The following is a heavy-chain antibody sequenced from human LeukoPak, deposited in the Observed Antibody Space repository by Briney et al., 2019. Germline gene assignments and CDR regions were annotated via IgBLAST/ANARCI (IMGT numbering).Heavy chain of an antibody. V-gene: IGHV4-34*01. D-gene: IGHD6-13*01. CDR3: ARTIAAAGYNRFDP. Sequence: PSETLSLTCAVDGGSFSGYYWSWIRQPPGKGLEWIGSIYYSGSTYHNPSLKSRVTISVDTSKNQFSLKLSSVTAADTAVYYCARTIAAAGYNRFDPWGQGTLVTVSS. CDR2: IYYSGST. J-gene: IGHJ5*02. CDR1: GGSFSGYY.